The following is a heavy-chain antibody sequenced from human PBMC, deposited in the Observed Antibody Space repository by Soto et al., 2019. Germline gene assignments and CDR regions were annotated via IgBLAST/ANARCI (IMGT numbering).Heavy chain of an antibody. CDR1: GGTFSSYA. D-gene: IGHD2-15*01. V-gene: IGHV1-69*01. CDR3: ARAQGGSSSLDIYYYYYYGMDV. Sequence: QVQLVQSGAEVKKPRSSVKVSCKAPGGTFSSYAISWVRQAPGQGLEWMGGIIPIFGTAKYAQKFQGRVTITADESTSTGYMELSSLRSEDTAVYYCARAQGGSSSLDIYYYYYYGMDVWGQWTTVTVSS. J-gene: IGHJ6*02. CDR2: IIPIFGTA.